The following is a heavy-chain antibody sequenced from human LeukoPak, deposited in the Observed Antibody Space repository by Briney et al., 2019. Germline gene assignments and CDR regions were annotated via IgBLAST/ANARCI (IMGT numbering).Heavy chain of an antibody. CDR3: AKGIDSSGWIYFDL. Sequence: GGSLTLSCAASGFTFSNSAMHWVRQAPGKGLEWVSTLSGCGISTYYGAPVKGRFTISKDKYKNTLYPEINSLRGEDRAVQYCAKGIDSSGWIYFDLWGQGTLVTVSS. CDR2: LSGCGIST. CDR1: GFTFSNSA. D-gene: IGHD6-19*01. J-gene: IGHJ4*02. V-gene: IGHV3-23*01.